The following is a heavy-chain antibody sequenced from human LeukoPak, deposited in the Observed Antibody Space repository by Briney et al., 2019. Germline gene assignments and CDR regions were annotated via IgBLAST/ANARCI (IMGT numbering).Heavy chain of an antibody. CDR2: INHSGST. CDR3: ARVDVEAARMYYFDY. D-gene: IGHD6-6*01. V-gene: IGHV4-34*01. CDR1: GGSFSGYY. J-gene: IGHJ4*02. Sequence: SETLSLTCAVYGGSFSGYYWSWIRQPPGKGLEWIGEINHSGSTNYNPSLKGRVTISVDTSKNQFSLKLSSVTAADTAVYYCARVDVEAARMYYFDYWGQGTLVTVSS.